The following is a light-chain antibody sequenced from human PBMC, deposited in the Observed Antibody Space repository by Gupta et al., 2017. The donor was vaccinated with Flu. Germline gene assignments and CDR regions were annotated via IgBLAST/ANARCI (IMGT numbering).Light chain of an antibody. Sequence: EIVLKQSPATLSLSPGERATLSCRASQSVSSYLAWYQQKPGQAPRLLIYDASNRATGIPARFSGSGSGTDFTLTISSREPEDFAVYYCQQRSNWPRNSFGQGTKLEIK. J-gene: IGKJ2*03. CDR3: QQRSNWPRNS. V-gene: IGKV3-11*01. CDR1: QSVSSY. CDR2: DAS.